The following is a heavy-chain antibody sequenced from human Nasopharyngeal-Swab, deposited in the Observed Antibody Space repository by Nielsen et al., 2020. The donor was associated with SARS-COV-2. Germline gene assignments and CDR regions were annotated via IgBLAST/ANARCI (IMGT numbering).Heavy chain of an antibody. CDR2: VRQDAREQ. V-gene: IGHV3-7*04. CDR3: ARESVVTGMDDATDI. Sequence: GSLRLSCVASGFPFRDHYITWVRQPPGKGLEWVANVRQDAREQFYADSVRGRFTISRDNAKNSVFLQMNRLRSEDTAVYYCARESVVTGMDDATDIWGQGTMVTVSS. J-gene: IGHJ3*02. D-gene: IGHD2-21*02. CDR1: GFPFRDHY.